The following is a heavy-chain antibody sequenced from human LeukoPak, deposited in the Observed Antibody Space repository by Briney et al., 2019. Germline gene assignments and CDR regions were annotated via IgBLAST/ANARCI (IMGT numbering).Heavy chain of an antibody. V-gene: IGHV1-69*05. Sequence: GASVKVSCKASGGTFSSYAISWVRQAPGQGLEWIGGIIPIFGTANYAQKFQGRVTITTDESTSTAYMELSSLRSEDTAVYYCARVQYPQYYYYYYMDVWGKGTTVTVSS. CDR2: IIPIFGTA. CDR3: ARVQYPQYYYYYYMDV. CDR1: GGTFSSYA. J-gene: IGHJ6*03. D-gene: IGHD4-11*01.